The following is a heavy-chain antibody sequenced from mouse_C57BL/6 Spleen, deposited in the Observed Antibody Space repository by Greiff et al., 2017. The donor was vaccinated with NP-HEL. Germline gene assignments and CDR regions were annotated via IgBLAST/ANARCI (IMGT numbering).Heavy chain of an antibody. V-gene: IGHV10-3*01. D-gene: IGHD2-3*01. J-gene: IGHJ3*01. CDR1: GFTFNTYA. CDR3: VRAADGYCLWAFAY. Sequence: VQLKESGGGLVQPKGSLKLSCAASGFTFNTYAMHWVRQAPGKGLEWVARIRSKSSNYATYYADSVKDRFTISRDDSQSMLYLQMNNLKTEDTAMYYCVRAADGYCLWAFAYWGQGTLVTVSA. CDR2: IRSKSSNYAT.